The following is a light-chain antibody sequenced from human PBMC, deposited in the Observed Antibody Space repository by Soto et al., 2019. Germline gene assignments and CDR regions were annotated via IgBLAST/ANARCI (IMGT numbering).Light chain of an antibody. CDR2: GAS. V-gene: IGKV1-8*01. J-gene: IGKJ1*01. CDR1: HDIGSY. Sequence: AIRMTQSPSSLSASTGDRVAITCRASHDIGSYLAWYQQKPGQAPDLLIYGASTLQSGVPSRFSGGGSGTNFTLTISCPQSEDFATYYCQHYNNYPWTFGQGTEVEVK. CDR3: QHYNNYPWT.